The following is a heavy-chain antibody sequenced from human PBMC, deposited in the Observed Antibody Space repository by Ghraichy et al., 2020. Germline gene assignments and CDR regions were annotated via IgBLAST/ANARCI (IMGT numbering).Heavy chain of an antibody. Sequence: GGSLRLSCAASGFTFSSYSMNWVRQAPGKGLEWVSYISSSSSTIYYADSVKGRFTISRDNAKNSLYLQMNSLRDEDTAVYYCAREGVTIFGVVTLLHYGMDVWGQGTTVTVSS. CDR3: AREGVTIFGVVTLLHYGMDV. J-gene: IGHJ6*02. D-gene: IGHD3-3*01. CDR2: ISSSSSTI. V-gene: IGHV3-48*02. CDR1: GFTFSSYS.